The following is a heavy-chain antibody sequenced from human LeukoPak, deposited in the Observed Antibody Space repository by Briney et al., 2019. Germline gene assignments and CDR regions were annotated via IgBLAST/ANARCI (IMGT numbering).Heavy chain of an antibody. Sequence: PGASLRLSCAAYGFTFSSYAMSWVRQAPGKGVEWVSAISGSGGSTYYADCVKGRFTISRDNSKNTLYLQMNSLRAEDTAVYYCAKDSRIAVAGRGDLDYWGQGTLVTVSS. D-gene: IGHD6-19*01. J-gene: IGHJ4*02. V-gene: IGHV3-23*01. CDR1: GFTFSSYA. CDR3: AKDSRIAVAGRGDLDY. CDR2: ISGSGGST.